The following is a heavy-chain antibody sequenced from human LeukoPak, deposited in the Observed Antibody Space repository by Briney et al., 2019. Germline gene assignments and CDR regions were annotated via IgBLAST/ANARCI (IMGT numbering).Heavy chain of an antibody. CDR1: GGSISSGDYY. CDR3: ARFVRYYDSSGYYDRVDAFDI. Sequence: SETLSLTCTVSGGSISSGDYYWSWIRQPPGKGLEWIAYMYYSGSTYYNPSLKSRVTMSADTSKNQLSLKLSSVTAADTAVYYCARFVRYYDSSGYYDRVDAFDIWGQGTMVTVSS. V-gene: IGHV4-30-4*01. CDR2: MYYSGST. J-gene: IGHJ3*02. D-gene: IGHD3-22*01.